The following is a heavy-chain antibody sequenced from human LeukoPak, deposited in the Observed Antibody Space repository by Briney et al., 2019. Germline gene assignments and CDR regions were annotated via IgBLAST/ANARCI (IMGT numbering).Heavy chain of an antibody. Sequence: PSETLSLTCAVSGGSISSSGYSWSWIRQPPGKGLEWIGYIYHSGGTYYNPSLKSRVTISVDRSSNQFSLKLTSVTAADTAVYYCASSGYYRGFDYWGQGTLVTVSS. CDR2: IYHSGGT. CDR3: ASSGYYRGFDY. J-gene: IGHJ4*02. V-gene: IGHV4-30-2*01. D-gene: IGHD3-22*01. CDR1: GGSISSSGYS.